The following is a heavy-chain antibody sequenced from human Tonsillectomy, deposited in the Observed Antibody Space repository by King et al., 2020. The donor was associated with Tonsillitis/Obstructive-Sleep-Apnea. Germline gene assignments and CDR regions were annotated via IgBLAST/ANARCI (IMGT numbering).Heavy chain of an antibody. D-gene: IGHD2-8*01. CDR2: INHSGST. CDR1: GGSFSGYY. Sequence: VQLQQWGAGLLKPSETLSLTCVVYGGSFSGYYWSWIRQPPGKGLEWIGEINHSGSTNYNPSLKSRVTISVDTSKNQFSLKLSSVTAADTAVYYCARFGADFVVLPPPYNWFDPWGQGTLVTVSS. V-gene: IGHV4-34*01. J-gene: IGHJ5*02. CDR3: ARFGADFVVLPPPYNWFDP.